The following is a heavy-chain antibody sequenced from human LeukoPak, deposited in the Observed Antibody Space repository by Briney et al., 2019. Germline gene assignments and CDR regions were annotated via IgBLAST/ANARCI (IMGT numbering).Heavy chain of an antibody. CDR2: MNPNSGNT. J-gene: IGHJ3*02. Sequence: ASVKVSCKASGYTFTSYDINWVRQATGQGLEWMGWMNPNSGNTGYAQKFQGRVTITRNTSISTAYMELSSLRSEDTAVYYCARTSIVGATGAFDIWGQGTMVTVSS. CDR1: GYTFTSYD. V-gene: IGHV1-8*03. CDR3: ARTSIVGATGAFDI. D-gene: IGHD1-26*01.